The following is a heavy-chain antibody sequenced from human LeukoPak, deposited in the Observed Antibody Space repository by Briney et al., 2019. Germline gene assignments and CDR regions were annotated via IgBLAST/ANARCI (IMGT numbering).Heavy chain of an antibody. D-gene: IGHD3-16*01. CDR3: ARQEGEIDY. Sequence: SETLSLTCTVSGGSISSSSYYWGWIRQPPGKGLEWIGGIYYSGSTYYNPSLKSRVTISVDTSKNQFSLKLSSVTAADTAVYYCARQEGEIDYWGQGTLVTVSS. CDR1: GGSISSSSYY. CDR2: IYYSGST. J-gene: IGHJ4*02. V-gene: IGHV4-39*01.